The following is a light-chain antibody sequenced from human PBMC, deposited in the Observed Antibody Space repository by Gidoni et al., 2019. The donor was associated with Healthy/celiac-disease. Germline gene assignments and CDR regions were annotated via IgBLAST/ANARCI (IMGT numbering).Light chain of an antibody. CDR2: GAS. V-gene: IGKV3-20*01. CDR3: QQYGSSPT. CDR1: QSVSSSY. Sequence: EIVFTQSPGTLSLSPGERATLSCRASQSVSSSYLAWYQQKPGQAPRLLIYGASRRATGIPDRFSGSGSGTDFTLTISRLEPEDVAVYYCQQYGSSPTFGQGTKVEIK. J-gene: IGKJ1*01.